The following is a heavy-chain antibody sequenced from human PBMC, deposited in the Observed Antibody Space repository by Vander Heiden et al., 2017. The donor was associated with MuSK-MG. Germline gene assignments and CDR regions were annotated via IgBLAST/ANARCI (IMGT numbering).Heavy chain of an antibody. CDR2: IWYEGKNK. D-gene: IGHD1-26*01. V-gene: IGHV3-33*01. Sequence: QVQLVESGGGVVQPGRSLRLSCETTGFTFSSYGMHWVRQAPGKGLEWVSLIWYEGKNKYERDAVKGRFTISRDNSKKTRFLKMERMRAEDTAVYYYARNSRSGYGIDAWCQGTKVTVYS. J-gene: IGHJ5*02. CDR1: GFTFSSYG. CDR3: ARNSRSGYGIDA.